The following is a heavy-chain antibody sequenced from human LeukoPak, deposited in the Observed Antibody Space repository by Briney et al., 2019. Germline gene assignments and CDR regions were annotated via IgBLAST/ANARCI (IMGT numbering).Heavy chain of an antibody. D-gene: IGHD2-2*01. Sequence: ASVKVSCKASGYTFTGYYMHWVRQAPGQGLGWMGWINPNSGGTNYAQKFQGRVTMTRDTSISTAYMELSRLRSDDTAVYYCARDPGGGIVVVPAALGFDYWGQGTLVTVSS. J-gene: IGHJ4*02. V-gene: IGHV1-2*02. CDR1: GYTFTGYY. CDR3: ARDPGGGIVVVPAALGFDY. CDR2: INPNSGGT.